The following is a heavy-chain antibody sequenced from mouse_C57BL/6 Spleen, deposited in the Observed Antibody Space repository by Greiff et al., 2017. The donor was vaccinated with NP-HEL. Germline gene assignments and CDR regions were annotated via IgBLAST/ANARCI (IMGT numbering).Heavy chain of an antibody. CDR2: IDPANGNT. V-gene: IGHV14-3*01. J-gene: IGHJ4*01. Sequence: EVQLQQSVAELVRPGASVKLSCTASGFNIKNTYMHWVKQRPEQGLEWIGRIDPANGNTKYAPKFQGKATITADTSSNTAYLQLSSLTSEDTAIYYCATLYYGSSSGLAMDYWGQGTSVTVSS. CDR1: GFNIKNTY. CDR3: ATLYYGSSSGLAMDY. D-gene: IGHD1-1*01.